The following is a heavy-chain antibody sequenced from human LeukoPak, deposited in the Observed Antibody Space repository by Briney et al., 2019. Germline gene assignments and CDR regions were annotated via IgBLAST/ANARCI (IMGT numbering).Heavy chain of an antibody. CDR3: AKDPRDYYDSSGGY. CDR2: ISGSGGST. CDR1: GFTFSSYA. Sequence: PGGSLRLSCAASGFTFSSYAMSWVRQAPGKGLEWVSAISGSGGSTYYADSVKGWFTISRDNSKNTLYLQMNSLRAEDTAVYYCAKDPRDYYDSSGGYWGQGTLVTVSS. D-gene: IGHD3-22*01. V-gene: IGHV3-23*01. J-gene: IGHJ4*02.